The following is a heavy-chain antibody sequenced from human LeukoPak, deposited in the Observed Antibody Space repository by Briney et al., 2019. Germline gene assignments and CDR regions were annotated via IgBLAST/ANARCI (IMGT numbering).Heavy chain of an antibody. V-gene: IGHV3-21*01. CDR1: GFTFRTYA. CDR2: ISSDSTYI. CDR3: TRGGYTTSSYDY. J-gene: IGHJ4*02. Sequence: GALRLSCAASGFTFRTYAMTWVRQAPGKGLEWVSSISSDSTYIYYADSVKGRFTISRDNAKNSLYLQMNSLRAEDTAVYYCTRGGYTTSSYDYWGEGTLVTVS. D-gene: IGHD6-6*01.